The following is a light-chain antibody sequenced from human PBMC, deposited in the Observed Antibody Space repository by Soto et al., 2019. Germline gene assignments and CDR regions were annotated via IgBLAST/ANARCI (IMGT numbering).Light chain of an antibody. CDR3: QQYGSSPGT. CDR1: QSVSSSY. CDR2: GAS. Sequence: ELVLTQSPGTLSLSPGERATLSCRASQSVSSSYLAWYQQKPGQAPRLLIYGASSRATGIPDRFSGSGSGTDFTLTIRRLEPEDFAEYYCQQYGSSPGTFGQGTKLEIK. V-gene: IGKV3-20*01. J-gene: IGKJ2*01.